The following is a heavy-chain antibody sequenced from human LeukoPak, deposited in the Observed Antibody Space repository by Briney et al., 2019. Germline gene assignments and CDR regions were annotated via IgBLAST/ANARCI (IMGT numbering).Heavy chain of an antibody. CDR3: ARHISATGREVDN. J-gene: IGHJ4*02. Sequence: GESLKISCKGSGYSFTSYWIVWVRQMPGEGLEWMGIINPPNSDTRYSPSFQGQVTISVDKSINTAYLQWSSLKASDTAMYYCARHISATGREVDNWGQGTLVTVSS. V-gene: IGHV5-51*01. D-gene: IGHD6-13*01. CDR2: INPPNSDT. CDR1: GYSFTSYW.